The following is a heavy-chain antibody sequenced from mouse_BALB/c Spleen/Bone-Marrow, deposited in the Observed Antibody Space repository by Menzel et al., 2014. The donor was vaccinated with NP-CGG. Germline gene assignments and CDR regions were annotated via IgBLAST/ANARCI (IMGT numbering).Heavy chain of an antibody. J-gene: IGHJ1*01. CDR3: ASYRYGWYFDV. CDR2: IDPAIFT. D-gene: IGHD2-12*01. V-gene: IGHV14-3*02. CDR1: GFNIKDNY. Sequence: VQLQQSGAELVKPGASVKLSCTASGFNIKDNYLHWVKQRPEQGLDWIGRIDPAIFTKYDPKFQGKATITADTSSNTAYLPLSSLTSEVTAVYYCASYRYGWYFDVWGAKTTVTVSS.